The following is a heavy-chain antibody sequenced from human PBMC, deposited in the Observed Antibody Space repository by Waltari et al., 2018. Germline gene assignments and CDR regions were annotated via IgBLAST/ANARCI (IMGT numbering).Heavy chain of an antibody. D-gene: IGHD3-10*01. CDR2: ISGGGDST. V-gene: IGHV3-23*01. CDR1: GFTFNIYA. Sequence: EVQLLESGGGLVQPGGSLRLSCTASGFTFNIYAINWVRQAPGRGLEWVSGISGGGDSTYYADFVKGRFTISRDNSKNTLYLRMNSLRVEDTALYYCTKPRAGVQGNEYYYYYGMDVWGLGTTVIVSS. CDR3: TKPRAGVQGNEYYYYYGMDV. J-gene: IGHJ6*02.